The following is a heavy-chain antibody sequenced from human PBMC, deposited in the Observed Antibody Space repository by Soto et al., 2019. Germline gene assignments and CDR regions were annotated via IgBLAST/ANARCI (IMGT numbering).Heavy chain of an antibody. V-gene: IGHV3-11*05. CDR3: ARDLSNWSGGSCYSWDP. CDR2: ISSSSSYT. D-gene: IGHD2-15*01. Sequence: QVQLVESGGGLVKPGGSLRLSCAASGFTFSDYYMSWIRQAPGKGLEWVSYISSSSSYTNYADSVKGRFTISRDNAKNSLYLQMNSLRAEDTAVYYCARDLSNWSGGSCYSWDPWGQGTLVTVSS. J-gene: IGHJ5*02. CDR1: GFTFSDYY.